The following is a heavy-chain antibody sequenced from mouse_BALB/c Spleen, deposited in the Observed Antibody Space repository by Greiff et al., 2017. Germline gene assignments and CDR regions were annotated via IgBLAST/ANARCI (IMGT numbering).Heavy chain of an antibody. CDR2: ISSGGST. V-gene: IGHV5-6-5*01. J-gene: IGHJ4*01. Sequence: EVKLVDSGGGLVKPGGSLKLSCAASGFTFSSYAMSWVRQTPEKRLEWVASISSGGSTYYPDSVKGRFTISRDNARNILYLQMSSLRSEDTAMYYCAREDYYYGSSNAMDYWGQGTSVTVTS. CDR1: GFTFSSYA. D-gene: IGHD1-1*01. CDR3: AREDYYYGSSNAMDY.